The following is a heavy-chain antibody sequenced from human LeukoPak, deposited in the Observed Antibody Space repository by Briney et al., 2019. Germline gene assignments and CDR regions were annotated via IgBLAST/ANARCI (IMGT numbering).Heavy chain of an antibody. CDR3: ARDSAVLYYYYGMDV. D-gene: IGHD2-8*01. CDR2: INPSGGST. Sequence: GASVKVSCKASGYTFTSYYMHWVRQAPGQGLEWMGIINPSGGSTSYAQKFQGRVTMTRDTSTSTVYMELSSLRSEDTAVYYCARDSAVLYYYYGMDVWGQGTTVTVSS. J-gene: IGHJ6*02. CDR1: GYTFTSYY. V-gene: IGHV1-46*01.